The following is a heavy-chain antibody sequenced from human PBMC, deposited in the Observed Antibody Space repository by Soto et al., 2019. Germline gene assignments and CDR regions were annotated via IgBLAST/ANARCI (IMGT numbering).Heavy chain of an antibody. V-gene: IGHV4-59*01. CDR3: ARNTYYYDSSGYLDY. J-gene: IGHJ4*02. Sequence: SETLSLTCTFSCGSISSYYWSWIRQPPGKGLEWIGYIYYSGSTNYNPSLKSRVTISVDTSKDQFSLKLSSVTAADTAVYYCARNTYYYDSSGYLDYWGQGTLVTVSS. D-gene: IGHD3-22*01. CDR2: IYYSGST. CDR1: CGSISSYY.